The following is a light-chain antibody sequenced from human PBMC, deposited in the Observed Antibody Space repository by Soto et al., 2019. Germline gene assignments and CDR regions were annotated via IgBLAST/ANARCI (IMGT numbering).Light chain of an antibody. Sequence: DIQMTQSPSSLSTSVGDRVTITCRASENINKYLNWYQLRPGKAPKLLIYAASSLRSGVPSRFSGSGSRTDFTLTISSLHPEDFATYYCQQSYGTPRTFGQGTKVEV. CDR1: ENINKY. J-gene: IGKJ1*01. CDR2: AAS. CDR3: QQSYGTPRT. V-gene: IGKV1-39*01.